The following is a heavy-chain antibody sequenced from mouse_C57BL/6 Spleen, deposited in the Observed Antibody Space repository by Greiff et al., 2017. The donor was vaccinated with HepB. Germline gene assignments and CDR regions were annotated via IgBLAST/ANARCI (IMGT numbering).Heavy chain of an antibody. CDR2: TNPTNGRT. CDR3: ARMKKLVATYFDY. Sequence: VQLQQSGAELVKAGASVKMSCKASGYTFTSYWMHWVKQRLGQGLEWFAETNPTNGRTYYNEKFKSKATLTVDKSSSTAYMLLSGPTFEDSAVYYCARMKKLVATYFDYWGQGTTLTVSS. J-gene: IGHJ2*01. CDR1: GYTFTSYW. V-gene: IGHV1S81*02. D-gene: IGHD1-1*01.